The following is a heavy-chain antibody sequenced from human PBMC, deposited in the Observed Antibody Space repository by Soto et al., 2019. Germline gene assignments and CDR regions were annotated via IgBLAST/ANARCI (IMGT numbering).Heavy chain of an antibody. CDR3: ARDHSSSWHDFDY. CDR1: GYTFSNYG. CDR2: ISGYNGDT. V-gene: IGHV1-18*01. Sequence: QVQLVQSGAEVTKPGASVTVSCETSGYTFSNYGITWVRQAPGQGLEWMGWISGYNGDTNYPEKLQCRVTMSTDTSTSTVYMELRNLRSDDTAMYYCARDHSSSWHDFDYWGQGTLVTVSS. D-gene: IGHD6-13*01. J-gene: IGHJ4*02.